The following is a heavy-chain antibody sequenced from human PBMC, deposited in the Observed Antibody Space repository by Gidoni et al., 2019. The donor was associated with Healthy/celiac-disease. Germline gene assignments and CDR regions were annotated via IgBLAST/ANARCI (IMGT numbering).Heavy chain of an antibody. CDR1: GGSFSGYY. V-gene: IGHV4-34*01. J-gene: IGHJ4*02. CDR2: INHSGST. CDR3: ATDQGEVAGTGVSLY. D-gene: IGHD6-19*01. Sequence: QVQLQQWGAGLLKPSETLSLTCAVYGGSFSGYYWSWIRQPPGKGLEWIGEINHSGSTNYNPSLKSRVTISVDTSKNQFSLKLSSVTAADTAVYYCATDQGEVAGTGVSLYWGQGTLVTVSS.